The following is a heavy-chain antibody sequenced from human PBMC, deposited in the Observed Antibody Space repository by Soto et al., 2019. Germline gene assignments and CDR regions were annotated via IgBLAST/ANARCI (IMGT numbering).Heavy chain of an antibody. J-gene: IGHJ1*01. CDR2: IIPIFGTT. Sequence: QVQLVQSGAEVKKPGSSVKVSCKASGGTVSNYAISWVRQAPGQGLEWMGDIIPIFGTTKSAQKFQDRVTMTADESTGTAYMELSSLRSEDTAVYYCASRGERDYDDTSGYGWGQGTLVIVSS. D-gene: IGHD3-22*01. CDR1: GGTVSNYA. V-gene: IGHV1-69*12. CDR3: ASRGERDYDDTSGYG.